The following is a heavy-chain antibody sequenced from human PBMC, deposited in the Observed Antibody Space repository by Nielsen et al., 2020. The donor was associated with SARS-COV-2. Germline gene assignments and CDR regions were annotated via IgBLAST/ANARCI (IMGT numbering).Heavy chain of an antibody. Sequence: GGSLRLSCAASEFTFNNYWMNWVRQAPGKGLEWVANIEEDGSEKFYLDSVKGRFTISRDNAKNSLYLQMNSLRAEDTAVYYCARGGRWQQLVYNWFDPWGQGTLVPSPQ. V-gene: IGHV3-7*01. D-gene: IGHD6-13*01. CDR3: ARGGRWQQLVYNWFDP. CDR1: EFTFNNYW. CDR2: IEEDGSEK. J-gene: IGHJ5*02.